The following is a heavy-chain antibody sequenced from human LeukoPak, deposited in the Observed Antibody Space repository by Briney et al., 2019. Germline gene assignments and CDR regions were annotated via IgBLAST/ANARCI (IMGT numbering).Heavy chain of an antibody. V-gene: IGHV3-30*02. Sequence: GGSLRLSCAASGFTFSSYGMHWVRQAPGKGLEWVAFIRYDGSNKYYADSVKGRFTISRDNSKNTLYLQMNSLGAEDTAVYYCAKDLEGYSYGPGTIDYWGQGTLVTVSS. CDR1: GFTFSSYG. D-gene: IGHD5-18*01. CDR2: IRYDGSNK. CDR3: AKDLEGYSYGPGTIDY. J-gene: IGHJ4*02.